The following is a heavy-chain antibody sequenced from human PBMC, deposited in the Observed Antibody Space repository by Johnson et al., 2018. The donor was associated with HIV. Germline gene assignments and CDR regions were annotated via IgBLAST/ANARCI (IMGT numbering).Heavy chain of an antibody. CDR1: GFTVSSNY. D-gene: IGHD1-26*01. J-gene: IGHJ3*02. Sequence: VQLVESGGGLVQPGGSLRLSCAASGFTVSSNYMSWVRQAPGKGLEWVSVIYSGGSTYYADSVKGRFTISRDNSKNTLYLQMNSLRAEDTAVYYCAKDWGFVGATPAFDIWGQGTMVTVSS. CDR3: AKDWGFVGATPAFDI. V-gene: IGHV3-66*01. CDR2: IYSGGST.